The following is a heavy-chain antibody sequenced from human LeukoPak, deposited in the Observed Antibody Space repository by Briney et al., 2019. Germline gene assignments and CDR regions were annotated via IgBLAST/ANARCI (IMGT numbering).Heavy chain of an antibody. CDR2: IYYSGST. J-gene: IGHJ4*02. D-gene: IGHD6-19*01. CDR3: ARCEQWLARCDY. V-gene: IGHV4-59*01. Sequence: PSETLSLTCTVSGGSISSYYWSWIRQPPGKGLEWIGYIYYSGSTNYNPSLKSRVTISVDTSKNQFSLKLSSVTAADTAVYYCARCEQWLARCDYWGQGTLVTVSS. CDR1: GGSISSYY.